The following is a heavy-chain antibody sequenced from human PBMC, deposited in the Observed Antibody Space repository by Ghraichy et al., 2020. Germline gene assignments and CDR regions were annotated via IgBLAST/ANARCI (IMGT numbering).Heavy chain of an antibody. D-gene: IGHD3-9*01. V-gene: IGHV2-5*02. J-gene: IGHJ4*02. CDR2: IYWDDDK. CDR3: ARYYDILTGYYSRSFDY. Sequence: SGPTLVKPTQTLTLTCTFSGFSLSTSGVGVGWIRQPPGKALEWLALIYWDDDKRYSPSLKSRLTITKDTSKNQVVLTMTNMDPVDTATYYCARYYDILTGYYSRSFDYWGQGTLVTVSS. CDR1: GFSLSTSGVG.